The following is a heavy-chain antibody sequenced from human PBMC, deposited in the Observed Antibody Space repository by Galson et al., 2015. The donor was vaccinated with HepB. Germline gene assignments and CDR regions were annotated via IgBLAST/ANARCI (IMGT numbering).Heavy chain of an antibody. CDR2: INTNTGNP. CDR1: GYTFPSYA. CDR3: ARDRRRTVVWSTSVMSLGY. J-gene: IGHJ4*02. V-gene: IGHV7-4-1*02. D-gene: IGHD5/OR15-5a*01. Sequence: KASGYTFPSYAMNWVRQAPGQGLEWMGWINTNTGNPTYAQGFTGRFVFSLDTSVSTAYLQISSLKAEDTAVYYCARDRRRTVVWSTSVMSLGYWGQGTLVTVSS.